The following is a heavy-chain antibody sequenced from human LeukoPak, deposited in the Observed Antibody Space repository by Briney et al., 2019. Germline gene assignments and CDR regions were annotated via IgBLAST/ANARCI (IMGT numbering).Heavy chain of an antibody. J-gene: IGHJ6*03. Sequence: SETLSLTCAVYGGSFSNYYWSWIRQPPGKGMEWIGEINHSGSTNYNPSLKSRVTISVDTSKNQFSLKLSSVTAADTAVYYCARFGGKAAIRRGRADTYYMDVWGKGTTVTVSS. D-gene: IGHD2-21*02. CDR3: ARFGGKAAIRRGRADTYYMDV. CDR1: GGSFSNYY. V-gene: IGHV4-34*01. CDR2: INHSGST.